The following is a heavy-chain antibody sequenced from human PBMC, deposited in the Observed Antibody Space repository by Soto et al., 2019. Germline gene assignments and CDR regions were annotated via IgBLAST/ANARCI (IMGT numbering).Heavy chain of an antibody. V-gene: IGHV4-31*03. CDR2: IYYSGST. D-gene: IGHD3-3*01. CDR1: GGSISSGGYY. J-gene: IGHJ6*03. Sequence: SETLSLTCTVSGGSISSGGYYWILIRQHPGKGLEWIGYIYYSGSTYYNPSLKSRVTISVDTSKNQFSLKLSSVTAADTAVYYCARVHYDFWSGYGPTSEYYYYMDVWGKGTTVTVSS. CDR3: ARVHYDFWSGYGPTSEYYYYMDV.